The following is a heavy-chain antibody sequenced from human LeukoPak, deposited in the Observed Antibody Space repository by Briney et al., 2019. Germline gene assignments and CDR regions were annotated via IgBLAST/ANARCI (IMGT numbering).Heavy chain of an antibody. J-gene: IGHJ5*02. CDR1: GFTFSSYS. D-gene: IGHD6-19*01. V-gene: IGHV3-21*01. CDR2: ISSSSSYI. Sequence: GGSLRLSCAASGFTFSSYSMNWVRQAPGKGLEWVSSISSSSSYIYYADSVKGRFTISRDNAKNSLYLQMNSLRAEDTAVYYCARGPSEIAVAVQVGFDPWGQGTLVTVSS. CDR3: ARGPSEIAVAVQVGFDP.